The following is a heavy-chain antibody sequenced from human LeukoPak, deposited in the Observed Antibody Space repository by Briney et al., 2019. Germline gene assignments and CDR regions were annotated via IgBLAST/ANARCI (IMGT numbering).Heavy chain of an antibody. CDR1: GYTFTGYY. CDR3: ARDRASSWYPYYYYYYYMDV. Sequence: ASVKVSCKTSGYTFTGYYMHWVRQAPGQGLEWMGWISAYNGNTNYAQKLQGRVTMTTDTSTSTAYMELRSLRSDDTAVYYCARDRASSWYPYYYYYYYMDVWGKGTTVTISS. V-gene: IGHV1-18*04. D-gene: IGHD6-13*01. CDR2: ISAYNGNT. J-gene: IGHJ6*03.